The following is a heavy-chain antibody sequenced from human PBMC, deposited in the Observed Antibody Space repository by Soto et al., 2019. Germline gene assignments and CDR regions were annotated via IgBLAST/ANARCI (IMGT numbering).Heavy chain of an antibody. CDR1: GFTFSSYW. D-gene: IGHD5-12*01. V-gene: IGHV3-74*03. CDR2: INNDGSST. CDR3: ARDRGYGTPFDY. Sequence: LRLSCAASGFTFSSYWIHWVRQAPGKGPVWVSRINNDGSSTMYADSVKGRFTISRDNAKNTLYLQMNSLRAEDTAVYYCARDRGYGTPFDYWGQGTLVTVSS. J-gene: IGHJ4*02.